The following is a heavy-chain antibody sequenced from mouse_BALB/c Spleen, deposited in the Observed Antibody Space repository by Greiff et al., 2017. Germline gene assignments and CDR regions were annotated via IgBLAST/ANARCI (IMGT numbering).Heavy chain of an antibody. CDR1: GYTFTSYW. CDR2: IDPSDSYT. V-gene: IGHV1-69*02. J-gene: IGHJ2*01. CDR3: ARYYGSSYRFDY. Sequence: QVQLQQPGAELVKPGASVKLSCKASGYTFTSYWMHWVKQRPGQGLEWIGEIDPSDSYTNYNQKFKGKATLTVDKSSSTAYMQLSSLTSEDSAVYYCARYYGSSYRFDYWGQGTTLTVSS. D-gene: IGHD1-1*01.